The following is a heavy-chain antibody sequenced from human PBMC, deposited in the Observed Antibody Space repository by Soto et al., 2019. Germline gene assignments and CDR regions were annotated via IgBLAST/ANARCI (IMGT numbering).Heavy chain of an antibody. CDR3: ARGGRTIKSCDFDI. D-gene: IGHD2-21*01. V-gene: IGHV1-69*01. Sequence: QVQLVQSGAEVKKPGSSVKVSCKASGGTFSSYAISWVRQAPGHGLEWMGGIIPIFGTANYAQKFQGRVTITADESTSTAYMGLSSLRSEDTAVYYCARGGRTIKSCDFDIWGQGTMVTVSS. CDR1: GGTFSSYA. J-gene: IGHJ3*02. CDR2: IIPIFGTA.